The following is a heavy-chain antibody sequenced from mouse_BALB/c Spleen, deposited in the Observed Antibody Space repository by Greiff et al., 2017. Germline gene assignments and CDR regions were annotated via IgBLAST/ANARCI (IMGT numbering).Heavy chain of an antibody. D-gene: IGHD1-1*01. J-gene: IGHJ4*01. V-gene: IGHV5-9*03. CDR1: GFTFSSYT. CDR2: ISSGGGNT. Sequence: DVMLVESGGGLVKPGGSLKLSCAASGFTFSSYTMSWVRQTPEKRLEWVATISSGGGNTYYPDSVKGRFTISRDNAKNNLYLQMSSLRSEDTALYYCARYVLRYYAMDYWGQGTSVTVSS. CDR3: ARYVLRYYAMDY.